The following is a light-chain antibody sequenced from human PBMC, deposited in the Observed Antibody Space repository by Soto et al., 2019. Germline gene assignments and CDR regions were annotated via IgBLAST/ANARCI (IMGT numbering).Light chain of an antibody. CDR2: EDS. CDR3: CSYAGSNTYV. CDR1: SNDVGIYKL. J-gene: IGLJ1*01. V-gene: IGLV2-23*01. Sequence: QSALTQPASVSGSPGQSITISCTGTSNDVGIYKLVSWYQQFPGKAPKLMIYEDSRRPSGVSNRFSGSKSGNTASLTISGLQAEDEADYYCCSYAGSNTYVFGSGTKLTVL.